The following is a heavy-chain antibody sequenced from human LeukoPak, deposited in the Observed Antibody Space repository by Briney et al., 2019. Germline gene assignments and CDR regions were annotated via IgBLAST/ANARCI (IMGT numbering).Heavy chain of an antibody. CDR1: GFTFSSYA. CDR2: ISYDGSNK. CDR3: ARDGSGDGSYYVH. D-gene: IGHD1-26*01. V-gene: IGHV3-30-3*01. Sequence: PGRSLRLSCAASGFTFSSYAMHWVRQAPGKGLGWVAVISYDGSNKYYADSVKGRFTISRDNSKNTLYLQMNSLRAEDTAVYYCARDGSGDGSYYVHWGQGTLVTVSS. J-gene: IGHJ4*02.